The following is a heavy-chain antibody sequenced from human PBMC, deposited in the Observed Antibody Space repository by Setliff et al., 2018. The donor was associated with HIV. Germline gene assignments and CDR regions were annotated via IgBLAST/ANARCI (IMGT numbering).Heavy chain of an antibody. CDR3: ARVYGRGYFDTSGYFDY. Sequence: GGSLRLSCAASGFTFSSYSMNWVRQAPGKGLEWVSFISGNSGAVTYAGSVKGRFTISRDNAKHSLYLQMNSLRAEDTAVYYCARVYGRGYFDTSGYFDYWGQGTPVTVS. D-gene: IGHD3-22*01. J-gene: IGHJ4*02. V-gene: IGHV3-48*04. CDR1: GFTFSSYS. CDR2: ISGNSGAV.